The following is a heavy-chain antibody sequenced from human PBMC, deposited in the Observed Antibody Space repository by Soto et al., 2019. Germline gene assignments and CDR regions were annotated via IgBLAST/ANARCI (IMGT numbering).Heavy chain of an antibody. CDR1: GFTFADYA. CDR2: ISWNSGST. J-gene: IGHJ4*02. D-gene: IGHD3-22*01. CDR3: AKDHMWGGDSSTYSFDD. V-gene: IGHV3-9*01. Sequence: EVQLVESGGGLVQPGRSLRLSCAASGFTFADYALHWVRQAPGKGLEWVSGISWNSGSTGYADSVKGRFIVSRDNVKISLYLQMNSLRAEDTAWYYCAKDHMWGGDSSTYSFDDWGQGTLVTVSS.